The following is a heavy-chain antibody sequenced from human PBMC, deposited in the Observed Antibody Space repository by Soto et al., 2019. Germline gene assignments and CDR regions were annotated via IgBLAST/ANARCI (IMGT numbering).Heavy chain of an antibody. Sequence: KSSETLSLTCTVSGGSVSSGSYYWSWIRQPPGKGLEWIGYIYYSGSTNYNPSLKSRVTISVDTSKNQFSLKLSSVTAADTAVYYCARGLYDFWSGSHDYWGQGTLVTVSS. V-gene: IGHV4-61*01. CDR3: ARGLYDFWSGSHDY. CDR2: IYYSGST. D-gene: IGHD3-3*01. CDR1: GGSVSSGSYY. J-gene: IGHJ4*02.